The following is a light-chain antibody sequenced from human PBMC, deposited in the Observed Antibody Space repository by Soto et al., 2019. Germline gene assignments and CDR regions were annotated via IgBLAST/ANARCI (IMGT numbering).Light chain of an antibody. CDR2: GAS. J-gene: IGKJ1*01. Sequence: ERATLSCRASQSVSSNLAWYQQKPGQAPRLLIYGASTRATGIPARFSGSGSGTEFTLTISSLQSEDFAVYYCQQYNDWWTFGQGT. CDR3: QQYNDWWT. CDR1: QSVSSN. V-gene: IGKV3-15*01.